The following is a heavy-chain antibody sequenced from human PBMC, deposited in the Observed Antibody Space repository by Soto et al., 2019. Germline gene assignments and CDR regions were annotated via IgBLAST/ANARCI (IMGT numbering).Heavy chain of an antibody. CDR1: GYSFTSYW. D-gene: IGHD6-6*01. V-gene: IGHV5-10-1*01. CDR2: IDPSDSYT. J-gene: IGHJ6*02. CDR3: ASLSYSSSSGYYYYGMDV. Sequence: PGESLKISCKGSGYSFTSYWISWVRQMPGKGLEWMGRIDPSDSYTNYSPSFQGHVTISADKSISTAYLQWSSLKASDTAMYYCASLSYSSSSGYYYYGMDVWGQGTTVPVSS.